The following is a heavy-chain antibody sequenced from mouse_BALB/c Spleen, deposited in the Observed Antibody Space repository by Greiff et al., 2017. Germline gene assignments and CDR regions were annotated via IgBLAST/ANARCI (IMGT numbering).Heavy chain of an antibody. V-gene: IGHV2-2*02. CDR2: IWSGGST. CDR1: GFSLTSYG. Sequence: VKLQESGPGLVQPSQSLSITCTVSGFSLTSYGVHWVRQSPGKGLEWLGVIWSGGSTDYNAAFISRLSISKDNSKSQVFFKMNSLQANDTAIYYCARNKGITTGYAMDYWGQGTSVTVSS. D-gene: IGHD2-4*01. J-gene: IGHJ4*01. CDR3: ARNKGITTGYAMDY.